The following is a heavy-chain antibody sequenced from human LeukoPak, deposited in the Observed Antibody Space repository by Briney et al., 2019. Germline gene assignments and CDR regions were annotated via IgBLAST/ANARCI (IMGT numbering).Heavy chain of an antibody. V-gene: IGHV1-2*02. D-gene: IGHD6-13*01. CDR3: ARDWGIAADGTYYYYMDV. CDR1: GYTFTGYY. CDR2: INPNSGGT. Sequence: ASVKVSCKASGYTFTGYYMHWVRQAPGQGLEWMGWINPNSGGTNYAQKFQGRVTMTRDTSISTAYMELSRLRSDDTAVYYCARDWGIAADGTYYYYMDVWGKGTTVTVSS. J-gene: IGHJ6*03.